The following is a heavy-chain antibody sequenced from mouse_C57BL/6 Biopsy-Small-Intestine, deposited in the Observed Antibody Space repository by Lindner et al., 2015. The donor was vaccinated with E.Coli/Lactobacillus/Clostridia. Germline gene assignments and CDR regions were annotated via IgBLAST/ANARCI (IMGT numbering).Heavy chain of an antibody. V-gene: IGHV1-34*02. CDR1: GCTFTDYY. CDR3: ARRSYFDY. J-gene: IGHJ2*01. CDR2: IYPNNGGT. Sequence: VQLQESGPELVKPGDSVKMSCKASGCTFTDYYMDWVKQSHGKSLEWIGYIYPNNGGTSYNQKFKGKATLTVDKSSSTAYMELHSLTSEDSAVYYCARRSYFDYWGQGTTLTVSS.